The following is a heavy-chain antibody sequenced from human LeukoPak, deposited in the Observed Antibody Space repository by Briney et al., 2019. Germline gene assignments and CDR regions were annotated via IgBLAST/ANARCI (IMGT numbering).Heavy chain of an antibody. Sequence: GGSLRLSCEASGFIFSSFWMSWVRQAPGKGLEWVANIKHDGSEKYYVDSVKGRFTISRDNAKNSLYLQMNRLRGEDTAVYHCARHRVLLSSSPLDYWGQGTLVTVSS. D-gene: IGHD6-6*01. J-gene: IGHJ4*02. CDR1: GFIFSSFW. V-gene: IGHV3-7*01. CDR2: IKHDGSEK. CDR3: ARHRVLLSSSPLDY.